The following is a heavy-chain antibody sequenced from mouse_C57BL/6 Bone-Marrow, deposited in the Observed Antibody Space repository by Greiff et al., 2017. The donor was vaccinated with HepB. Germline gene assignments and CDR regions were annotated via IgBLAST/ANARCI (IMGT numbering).Heavy chain of an antibody. Sequence: VQLVESGAELARPGASVKLSCKASGYTFTSYGISWVKQSTGQGLEWIGEIYPRSGNTYYNEKFKGKATLTADKSSSTAYMELRSLTSEDSAVYFCARLTTVVFDYWGQGTTLTVSS. CDR2: IYPRSGNT. CDR1: GYTFTSYG. V-gene: IGHV1-81*01. CDR3: ARLTTVVFDY. D-gene: IGHD1-1*01. J-gene: IGHJ2*01.